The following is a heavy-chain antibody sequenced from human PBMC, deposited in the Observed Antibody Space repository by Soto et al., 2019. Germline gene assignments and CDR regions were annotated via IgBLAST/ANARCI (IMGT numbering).Heavy chain of an antibody. D-gene: IGHD6-13*01. CDR2: ISNDGSDK. V-gene: IGHV3-30*18. Sequence: QVQLVESGGGVVQPGTSLRLSCAASGFTFNNYGMHWVGQAPGTGLEWVAAISNDGSDKYYADSVKGRLTISRDNSKNTLYLQTDSLRAEDTAVYYCAKDQGIAASHGIDWGQGTMVTVSS. J-gene: IGHJ3*01. CDR3: AKDQGIAASHGID. CDR1: GFTFNNYG.